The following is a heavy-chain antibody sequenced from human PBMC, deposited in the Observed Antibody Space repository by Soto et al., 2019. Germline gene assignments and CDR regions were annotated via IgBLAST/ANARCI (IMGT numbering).Heavy chain of an antibody. CDR2: IISMYGTA. Sequence: QVQLVQSGAEVKKPGSSVKVSCKASGGIFSSYAISWVRQAPGQGLEWMGEIISMYGTAMYAQKFRGRVTSIADEAASTAYMELSSLRSEDTAVYYCARGGKERFLGSGMDVWGQGTTVTVSS. CDR3: ARGGKERFLGSGMDV. D-gene: IGHD1-1*01. CDR1: GGIFSSYA. V-gene: IGHV1-69*01. J-gene: IGHJ6*02.